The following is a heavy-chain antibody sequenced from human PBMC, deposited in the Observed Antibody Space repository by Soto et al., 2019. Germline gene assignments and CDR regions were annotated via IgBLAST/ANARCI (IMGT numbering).Heavy chain of an antibody. V-gene: IGHV1-24*01. CDR3: ATSPGLFHPAGIAAAGVYYYYYYMDV. CDR1: GYTLTELS. J-gene: IGHJ6*03. CDR2: FDPEDGET. Sequence: ASVKVSCKVSGYTLTELSMHWVRQAPGKGLEWMGGFDPEDGETIYAQKFQGRVTMTEDTSTDTAYMELSSLRSEDTAVYYCATSPGLFHPAGIAAAGVYYYYYYMDVWGKGTTVTVSS. D-gene: IGHD6-13*01.